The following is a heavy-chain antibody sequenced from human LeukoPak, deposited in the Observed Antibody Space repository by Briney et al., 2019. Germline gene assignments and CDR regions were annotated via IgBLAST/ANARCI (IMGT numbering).Heavy chain of an antibody. D-gene: IGHD1-7*01. CDR2: ISAYNGNT. J-gene: IGHJ4*02. V-gene: IGHV1-18*01. CDR1: GYTFTSYG. Sequence: ASVKVSCKASGYTFTSYGISWVRQAPRQGLEWMGWISAYNGNTNYAQKLQGRVTMTTDTSTSTAYMELRSLRSDDTAVYYCARDHSLELPFDYWGQGTLVTVSS. CDR3: ARDHSLELPFDY.